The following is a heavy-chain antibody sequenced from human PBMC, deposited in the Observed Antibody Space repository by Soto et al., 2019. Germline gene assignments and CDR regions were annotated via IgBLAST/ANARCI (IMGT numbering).Heavy chain of an antibody. V-gene: IGHV3-66*01. J-gene: IGHJ3*02. Sequence: EVQLVESGGGLVQPGGSLRLSCTASGFIVSDTYVNWVRQAPGKGLEWVSVISNRGDTHYADSVRGRFSLSRDISDNTLHLQMINLRVEDTAVYYCAREPRYCRGGSCSITGDAYDIWGQGTMVTVSS. CDR2: ISNRGDT. CDR3: AREPRYCRGGSCSITGDAYDI. D-gene: IGHD2-15*01. CDR1: GFIVSDTY.